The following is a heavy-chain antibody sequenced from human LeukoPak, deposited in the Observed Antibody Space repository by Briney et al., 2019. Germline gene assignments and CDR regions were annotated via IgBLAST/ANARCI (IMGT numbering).Heavy chain of an antibody. CDR1: GVTFSSYG. D-gene: IGHD3-22*01. Sequence: GGSLRLSCAASGVTFSSYGMHWVRQAPGKGLEWVAVISYDGSNKYYADSVKGKFTISRDNSKNPLYLQMNSLRAEDTAVYYCAKLYYYDSSGYYSPTDYWGQGTLVTVSS. J-gene: IGHJ4*02. V-gene: IGHV3-30*18. CDR3: AKLYYYDSSGYYSPTDY. CDR2: ISYDGSNK.